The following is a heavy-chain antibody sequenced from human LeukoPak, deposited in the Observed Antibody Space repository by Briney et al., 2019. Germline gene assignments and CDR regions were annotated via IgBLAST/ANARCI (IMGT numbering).Heavy chain of an antibody. D-gene: IGHD6-19*01. CDR2: ISAYNGNT. CDR3: ARDAAYSSGRIRAFDI. V-gene: IGHV1-18*01. CDR1: GYTFTSYG. Sequence: ASVKVSCKASGYTFTSYGISWVRQAPGQGLEWMGWISAYNGNTNYAQKLQGRVTMTTDTSTSTAYVELRSLRSDDTAVYYCARDAAYSSGRIRAFDIWGQGTMVTVSS. J-gene: IGHJ3*02.